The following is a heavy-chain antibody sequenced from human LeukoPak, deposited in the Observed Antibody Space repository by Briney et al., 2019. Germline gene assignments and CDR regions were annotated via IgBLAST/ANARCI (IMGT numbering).Heavy chain of an antibody. Sequence: ASVKVSCKASGGTFSSYAISWVRQAPGQGLEWMGRIIPIFGTANYAQKFQGRVTITTDESTSTAYMGLSSLRSEDTAVYYCARDLMDYYDSSGYYGSWGQGTLVTVSS. V-gene: IGHV1-69*05. CDR3: ARDLMDYYDSSGYYGS. CDR2: IIPIFGTA. J-gene: IGHJ5*02. D-gene: IGHD3-22*01. CDR1: GGTFSSYA.